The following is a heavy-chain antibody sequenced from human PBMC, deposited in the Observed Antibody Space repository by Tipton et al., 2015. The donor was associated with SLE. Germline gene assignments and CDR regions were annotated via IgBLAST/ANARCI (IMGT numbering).Heavy chain of an antibody. V-gene: IGHV4-38-2*02. CDR3: ARAWLDSCTGGVCQEITATATGYFDY. D-gene: IGHD2-8*02. CDR2: IYHSGST. J-gene: IGHJ4*02. CDR1: GYSIRSGYY. Sequence: GLVKPSETLSLICTVSGYSIRSGYYWSWIRQPPGKGLEWIGSIYHSGSTYYNPSLKSPVAISIDPSKSQFSLKLSSVTAADTALYYCARAWLDSCTGGVCQEITATATGYFDYWGQGRLVTVSS.